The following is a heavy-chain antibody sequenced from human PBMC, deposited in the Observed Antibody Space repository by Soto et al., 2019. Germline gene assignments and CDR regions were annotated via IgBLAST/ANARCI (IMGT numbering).Heavy chain of an antibody. CDR3: ARDPRQYDSSGYYSPFDY. V-gene: IGHV3-11*06. CDR1: GFTFSDYY. Sequence: GGSLRLSCAASGFTFSDYYMSWIRQAPGKGLEWVSYISSSSSYTNYADSVKGRFTISRDNAKNSLYLQMNSLRAEDTAVYYCARDPRQYDSSGYYSPFDYWGQGTLVTVSS. D-gene: IGHD3-22*01. CDR2: ISSSSSYT. J-gene: IGHJ4*02.